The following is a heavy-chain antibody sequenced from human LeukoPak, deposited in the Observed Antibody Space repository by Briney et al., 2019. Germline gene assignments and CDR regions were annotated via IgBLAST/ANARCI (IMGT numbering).Heavy chain of an antibody. CDR1: GDTVTGSF. J-gene: IGHJ4*02. V-gene: IGHV1-2*02. Sequence: ASVKVSCKASGDTVTGSFIHWVRQAPGQGLEWMGWISINSGGTKYAQNFQGRVTMTRDTSITTAYMELSRLTSDDTAAYYCARADPIDYWGPGTLVTVPS. CDR2: ISINSGGT. CDR3: ARADPIDY.